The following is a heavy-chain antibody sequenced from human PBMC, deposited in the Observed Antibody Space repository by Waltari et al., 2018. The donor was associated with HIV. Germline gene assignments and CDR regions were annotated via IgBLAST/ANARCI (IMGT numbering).Heavy chain of an antibody. CDR1: GYTFTNYW. CDR2: IYPFESDT. J-gene: IGHJ3*02. V-gene: IGHV5-51*03. CDR3: ARLFYYDTTGYINNAFDI. Sequence: EVQLVQSGAEVRNSGESLKISCKASGYTFTNYWIAWVRQMSGEGLEWMGIIYPFESDTRYNPSFEGQITISADKSLATAYLEWSNLNASDAAIYYCARLFYYDTTGYINNAFDIWGQGTVVTVS. D-gene: IGHD3-22*01.